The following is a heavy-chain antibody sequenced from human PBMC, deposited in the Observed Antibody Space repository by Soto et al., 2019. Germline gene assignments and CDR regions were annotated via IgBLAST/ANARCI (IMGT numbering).Heavy chain of an antibody. CDR2: INHSGST. J-gene: IGHJ4*02. D-gene: IGHD6-19*01. Sequence: SETLSLTCAVYGGSFSGYYWSWIRQPPGKGLEWIGEINHSGSTNYNPSLKSRVTISVDTSKNQFSLKLSSVTAADTAVYYCARHGGGWTRPFDYWGQGTLVTVSS. CDR3: ARHGGGWTRPFDY. V-gene: IGHV4-34*01. CDR1: GGSFSGYY.